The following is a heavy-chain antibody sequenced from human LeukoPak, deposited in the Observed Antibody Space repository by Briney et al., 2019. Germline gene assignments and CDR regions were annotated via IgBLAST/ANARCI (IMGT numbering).Heavy chain of an antibody. Sequence: GGSLRLSCAASGFTFDDYAMHWVRQAPGKGLEWVSGISWNSGSIGYADSVKGRFTISRDNAKNSLYLQMNSLRAEDMALYYCAKSSAGYTSRELDYWGQGTLVTVSS. D-gene: IGHD1-7*01. J-gene: IGHJ4*02. V-gene: IGHV3-9*03. CDR1: GFTFDDYA. CDR3: AKSSAGYTSRELDY. CDR2: ISWNSGSI.